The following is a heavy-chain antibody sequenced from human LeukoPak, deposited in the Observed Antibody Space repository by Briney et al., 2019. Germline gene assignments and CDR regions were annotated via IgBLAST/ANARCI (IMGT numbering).Heavy chain of an antibody. V-gene: IGHV1-3*01. CDR2: INAGNGNR. CDR3: ARVQSAYCSSSSCYGGYFDY. D-gene: IGHD2-2*01. CDR1: GYTFTSYA. Sequence: ASVKLSCKASGYTFTSYAMHWVRQAPGQRPEWMGWINAGNGNRKYSQKCHGRVTITRATSASTAYMELSSLRPEDAAVYYCARVQSAYCSSSSCYGGYFDYWGQGTLVTVSS. J-gene: IGHJ4*02.